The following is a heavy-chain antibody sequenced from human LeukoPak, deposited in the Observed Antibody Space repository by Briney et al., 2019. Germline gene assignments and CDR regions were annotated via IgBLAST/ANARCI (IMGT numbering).Heavy chain of an antibody. Sequence: GESLKISCKASGYSFTSYWIGWVRQMPGKGLEWLGIIDPSDSETRYTPSFQGQVTISVDKSLTTADLQWNSLKASDTAMYYCARQTAMGRSGDYWGQGTLVTVSS. CDR2: IDPSDSET. CDR3: ARQTAMGRSGDY. D-gene: IGHD5-18*01. J-gene: IGHJ4*02. CDR1: GYSFTSYW. V-gene: IGHV5-51*01.